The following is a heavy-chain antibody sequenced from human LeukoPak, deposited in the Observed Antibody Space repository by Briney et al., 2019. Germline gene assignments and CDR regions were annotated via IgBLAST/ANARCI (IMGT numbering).Heavy chain of an antibody. CDR2: NNPDSGGT. D-gene: IGHD6-13*01. CDR1: GYTFTGYY. CDR3: ARAAAAGRGYNWFDP. J-gene: IGHJ5*02. Sequence: ASVKVSCKASGYTFTGYYMHWVRQAPGQGLEWMGWNNPDSGGTNYAQKFQGRVTMTRDTSISTAYMELSRLRSDDTAVYYCARAAAAGRGYNWFDPWGQGTLVTVSS. V-gene: IGHV1-2*02.